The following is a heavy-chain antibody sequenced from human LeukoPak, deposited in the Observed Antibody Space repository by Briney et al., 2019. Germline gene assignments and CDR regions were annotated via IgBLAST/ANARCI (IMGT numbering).Heavy chain of an antibody. CDR2: ISGSGGST. Sequence: GWSLRLSCAASGFTFSSYAMSWVRQAPGTGLEWVSAISGSGGSTYYADSVKGRFTISRDNSKNTLYLQMNSLRAEDTAVYYCAAAGKGGYYYYYMDVWGKGTTVTVSS. J-gene: IGHJ6*03. CDR3: AAAGKGGYYYYYMDV. D-gene: IGHD6-13*01. CDR1: GFTFSSYA. V-gene: IGHV3-23*01.